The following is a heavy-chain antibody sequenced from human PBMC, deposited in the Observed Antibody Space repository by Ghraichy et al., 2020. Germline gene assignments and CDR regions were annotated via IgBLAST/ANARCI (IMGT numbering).Heavy chain of an antibody. J-gene: IGHJ4*02. CDR3: GRVSDDSVPH. CDR1: GDSVSSSSAA. V-gene: IGHV6-1*01. D-gene: IGHD4-11*01. Sequence: SETLSLTCAISGDSVSSSSAAWNWIRQSPSRGLEWLGRTYYRSKWYYEYAISVRSRITINPDTSKNRFSLQLNSVTPEDTAVYYCGRVSDDSVPHWGQGTLVTVSS. CDR2: TYYRSKWYY.